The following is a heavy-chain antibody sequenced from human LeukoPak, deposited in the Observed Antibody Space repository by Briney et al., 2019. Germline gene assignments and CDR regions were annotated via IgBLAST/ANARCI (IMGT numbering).Heavy chain of an antibody. Sequence: GGSLRLSCAVSGFTFSSYWMSWVRQAPGKGLEWVANIKQDGSEKYYVDSVKGRFTISRDNAKNSLYLQMNSLRAEDTAVYYCARDRSGRGYETDYWGQGTLVTVSS. CDR3: ARDRSGRGYETDY. V-gene: IGHV3-7*03. CDR2: IKQDGSEK. CDR1: GFTFSSYW. D-gene: IGHD5-12*01. J-gene: IGHJ4*02.